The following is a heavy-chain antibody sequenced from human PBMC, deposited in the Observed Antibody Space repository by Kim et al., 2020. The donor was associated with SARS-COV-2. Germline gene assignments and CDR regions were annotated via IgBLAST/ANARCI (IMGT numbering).Heavy chain of an antibody. Sequence: YHADSLKGRFTISRDSAKNSLYMQMNSLRAEDTAVYYCARDRIHSYGLDVWGQGTTVTVSS. V-gene: IGHV3-21*01. CDR3: ARDRIHSYGLDV. J-gene: IGHJ6*02. D-gene: IGHD4-4*01.